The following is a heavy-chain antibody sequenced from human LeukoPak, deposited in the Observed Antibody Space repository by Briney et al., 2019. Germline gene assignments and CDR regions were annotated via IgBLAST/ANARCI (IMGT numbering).Heavy chain of an antibody. CDR1: GESFSGHY. V-gene: IGHV4-34*01. D-gene: IGHD3-3*01. CDR3: ARVKRGRDFWSGYRFDH. J-gene: IGHJ4*02. Sequence: PSETLSLTCAVYGESFSGHYWSWIRQPPGKGLEWMGEVNYSGGTNYNPSLKSRVTISVDTSKNQFSLKLRSVTAADTAVFYCARVKRGRDFWSGYRFDHWGQGTLVTVSS. CDR2: VNYSGGT.